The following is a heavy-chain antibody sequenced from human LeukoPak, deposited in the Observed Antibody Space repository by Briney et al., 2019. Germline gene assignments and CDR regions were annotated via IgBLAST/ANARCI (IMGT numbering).Heavy chain of an antibody. J-gene: IGHJ4*02. V-gene: IGHV3-7*01. Sequence: GGSLRLSCAASGFPFSSHWLSWFRQSPGKGLEWVAHINQDGSEKYYVDSVKGRFTISRDNAKNTLYLQMNSLRAEDTAVYYCARPFDMVRGVIDYWGQGTLVTVSS. CDR2: INQDGSEK. CDR3: ARPFDMVRGVIDY. D-gene: IGHD3-10*01. CDR1: GFPFSSHW.